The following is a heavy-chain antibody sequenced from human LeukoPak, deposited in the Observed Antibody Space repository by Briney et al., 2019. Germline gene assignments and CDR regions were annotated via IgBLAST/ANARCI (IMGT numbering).Heavy chain of an antibody. CDR2: ISWDGDNT. CDR1: GFTFDDYT. V-gene: IGHV3-43*01. CDR3: AREYGDYVEGDAFDI. D-gene: IGHD4-17*01. J-gene: IGHJ3*02. Sequence: PGGSLRLSCAASGFTFDDYTMHWVRQAPGKGLEWVSLISWDGDNTYYADSVKGRFTISRDNSKNTLYLQMNSLRAEDTAVYYCAREYGDYVEGDAFDIWGQGTMVTVSS.